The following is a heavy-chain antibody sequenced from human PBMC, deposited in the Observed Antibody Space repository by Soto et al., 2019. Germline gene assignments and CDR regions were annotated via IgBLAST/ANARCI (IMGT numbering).Heavy chain of an antibody. J-gene: IGHJ6*02. CDR2: INHSGST. CDR3: ARYVLLWFGELPNYYGMDV. D-gene: IGHD3-10*01. V-gene: IGHV4-34*01. CDR1: GGSFSGYY. Sequence: PSETLSLTCAVYGGSFSGYYWSWIRQPPGKGLEWIGEINHSGSTNYNPSLKSRVTISVDTSKNQFSLKLSSVTAADTAVYYCARYVLLWFGELPNYYGMDVWGQGTTVPVSS.